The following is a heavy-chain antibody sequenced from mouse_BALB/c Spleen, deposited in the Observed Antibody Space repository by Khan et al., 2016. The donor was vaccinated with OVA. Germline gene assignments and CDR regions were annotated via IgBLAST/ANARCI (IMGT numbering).Heavy chain of an antibody. CDR2: ISTYSGNT. J-gene: IGHJ2*01. V-gene: IGHV1S137*01. D-gene: IGHD2-3*01. Sequence: QVQLQQSGPELVRPGVSVKISCKGSGYTFTGYAMYWGKQRHAESLAWSGLISTYSGNTNYNQKFKGKATMTVDKSSNTAYMELARLKSEDSAIYSYTKSAYDGYYDYWDQGTTLTVYS. CDR3: TKSAYDGYYDY. CDR1: GYTFTGYA.